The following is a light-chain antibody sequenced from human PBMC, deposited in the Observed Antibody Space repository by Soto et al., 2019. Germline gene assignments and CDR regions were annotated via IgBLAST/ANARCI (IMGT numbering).Light chain of an antibody. J-gene: IGKJ1*01. CDR2: AAS. CDR1: QSISSY. Sequence: DIQMTQSPSSLSASVGDRVTITCRASQSISSYLNWYQQKPGKAPKLLIYAASSLQSGVPSRFSGSGSGTDFTLTISSLQPEDFATYYCQQSYSTPPETWTFGQGTKVDIK. CDR3: QQSYSTPPETWT. V-gene: IGKV1-39*01.